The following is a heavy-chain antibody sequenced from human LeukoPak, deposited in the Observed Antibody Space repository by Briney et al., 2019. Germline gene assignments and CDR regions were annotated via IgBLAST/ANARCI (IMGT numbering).Heavy chain of an antibody. J-gene: IGHJ4*02. Sequence: PGRSLRLSCTASGFTFSNYGMHWVRQAPNKGLEWVAIIWYDGSNQYYADSVKGRFTVSRDSSKNTMYLQMNSLRAEDTAVYYCARHSELKVGGSFDYWGQGTLVTVSS. D-gene: IGHD3-16*01. V-gene: IGHV3-33*01. CDR2: IWYDGSNQ. CDR3: ARHSELKVGGSFDY. CDR1: GFTFSNYG.